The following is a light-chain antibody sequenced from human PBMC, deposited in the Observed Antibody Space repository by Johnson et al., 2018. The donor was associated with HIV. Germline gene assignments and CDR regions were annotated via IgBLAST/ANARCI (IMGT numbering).Light chain of an antibody. J-gene: IGLJ1*01. V-gene: IGLV1-51*02. Sequence: QSVLTQQPSVSAAPGQKVTISCSGTSSNIGNYFVCWYQQLPGAAPRLLIYENNQRPSGIPDRFSGSKSGTSATLGITGLQTGAEADDYCGTWDRSLSAVFGTGTKVTVL. CDR3: GTWDRSLSAV. CDR1: SSNIGNYF. CDR2: ENN.